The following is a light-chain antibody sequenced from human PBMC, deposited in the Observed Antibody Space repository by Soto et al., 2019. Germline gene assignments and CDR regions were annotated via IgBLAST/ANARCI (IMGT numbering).Light chain of an antibody. V-gene: IGKV3-11*01. CDR3: QKRSNWPPTWT. CDR1: QSVSSY. Sequence: EIVLSQSPATLSLSPGERATLSCRASQSVSSYLAWYQHIRGQAPRLLIYDESKRATGIPARFSGSGSGTDFTLTISSLEPEDFAVYYCQKRSNWPPTWTFGQGTKVEVK. J-gene: IGKJ1*01. CDR2: DES.